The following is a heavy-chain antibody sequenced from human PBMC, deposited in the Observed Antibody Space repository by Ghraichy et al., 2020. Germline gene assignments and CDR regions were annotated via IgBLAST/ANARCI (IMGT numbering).Heavy chain of an antibody. CDR3: ARVEKDWNDAEYFQH. J-gene: IGHJ1*01. Sequence: ASVKVSCKASGYTFTGYYMHWVRQAPGQGLEWMGWINPNSGGTNYAQKFQGWVTMTRDTSISTAYMELSRLRSDDTAVYYCARVEKDWNDAEYFQHWGQGTLVTVSS. CDR2: INPNSGGT. D-gene: IGHD1-1*01. V-gene: IGHV1-2*04. CDR1: GYTFTGYY.